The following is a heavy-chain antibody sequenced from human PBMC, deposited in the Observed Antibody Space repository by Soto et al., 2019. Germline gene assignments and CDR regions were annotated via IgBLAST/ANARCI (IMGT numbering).Heavy chain of an antibody. CDR3: WRHDKTALPPLDS. Sequence: QVHLVQSGAEVKSPGSAVKVSCKVSGAGDTFSNYGLNWMRQAPGQGLEWMGGTIPAFGTANYAQKFQSRVTITADTSTTTAYMELSSLRSDDTAVYYCWRHDKTALPPLDSWGQGTLVSVSP. J-gene: IGHJ4*02. V-gene: IGHV1-69*06. CDR1: GAGDTFSNYG. D-gene: IGHD1-1*01. CDR2: TIPAFGTA.